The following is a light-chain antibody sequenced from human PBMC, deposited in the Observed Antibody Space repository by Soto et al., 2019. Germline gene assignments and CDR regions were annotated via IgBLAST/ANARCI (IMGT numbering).Light chain of an antibody. CDR1: QSVSSSY. V-gene: IGKV3-20*01. J-gene: IGKJ1*01. CDR3: QQYNNWPWT. CDR2: GAS. Sequence: EIVLTQSPGTLSLSPGERATLSCRASQSVSSSYLAWYQQKPGQAPRLLIYGASSRATGIPDRFSGGGSGTEFTLTISSLQYEDFAVYYCQQYNNWPWTFCQGTKVDIK.